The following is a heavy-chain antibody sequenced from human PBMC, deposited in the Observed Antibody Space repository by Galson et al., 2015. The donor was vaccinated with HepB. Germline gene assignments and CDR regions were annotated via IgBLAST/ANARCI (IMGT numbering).Heavy chain of an antibody. J-gene: IGHJ4*02. CDR1: GFTFSDYY. V-gene: IGHV3-11*06. CDR2: ISSSSSYT. CDR3: AREEETRRGYSFGY. D-gene: IGHD5-18*01. Sequence: SLRLSCAASGFTFSDYYMSWIRQAPGKGLEWVSYISSSSSYTNYADSVKGRFTISRDNAKNSLYLQMNSLRAEDTAVYYCAREEETRRGYSFGYWGQGTLVTVSS.